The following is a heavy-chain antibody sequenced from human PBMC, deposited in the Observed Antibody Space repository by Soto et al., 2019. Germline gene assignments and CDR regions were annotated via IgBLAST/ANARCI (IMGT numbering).Heavy chain of an antibody. CDR3: ARGLMGDYIWGSYRPQYYFDY. J-gene: IGHJ4*02. D-gene: IGHD3-16*02. CDR1: GGSFSGYY. CDR2: INHSGST. V-gene: IGHV4-34*01. Sequence: PSETLSLTCAVYGGSFSGYYWSWIRQPPGKGLEWIGEINHSGSTNYNPSLKSRVTISVDTSKNQFSLKLSSVTAADTAVYYCARGLMGDYIWGSYRPQYYFDYWGQGTLVTVSS.